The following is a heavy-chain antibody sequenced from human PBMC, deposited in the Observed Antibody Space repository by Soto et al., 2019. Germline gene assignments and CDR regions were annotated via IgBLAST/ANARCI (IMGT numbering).Heavy chain of an antibody. CDR3: ARDVLYSTSRIDS. CDR1: GGSISSGDYY. J-gene: IGHJ4*02. Sequence: QVQLQESGPGLVKPSQTLSLTCTVSGGSISSGDYYWSWIRQPPGKGLGWIGYIYYSGSTYYTPSLRSRVTISVDTSKNQFSLKLSSVTAADTAVYYCARDVLYSTSRIDSWGQGTLVTVSS. CDR2: IYYSGST. V-gene: IGHV4-30-4*01. D-gene: IGHD6-6*01.